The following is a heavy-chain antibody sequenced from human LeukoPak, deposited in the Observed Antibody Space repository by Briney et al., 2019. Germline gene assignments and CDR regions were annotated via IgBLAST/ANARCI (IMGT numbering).Heavy chain of an antibody. CDR3: ARWDGFWSGYPAPNYFDY. Sequence: SETLSLTCTVSGGSISSSSYYWGWIRQPPGKGLEWIGSIYDSGSTYYNPSLKSRVTISVDTSKNQFSLKLNSVTAADTAVYYCARWDGFWSGYPAPNYFDYWGQGTLVTVSS. CDR2: IYDSGST. V-gene: IGHV4-39*01. J-gene: IGHJ4*02. CDR1: GGSISSSSYY. D-gene: IGHD3-3*01.